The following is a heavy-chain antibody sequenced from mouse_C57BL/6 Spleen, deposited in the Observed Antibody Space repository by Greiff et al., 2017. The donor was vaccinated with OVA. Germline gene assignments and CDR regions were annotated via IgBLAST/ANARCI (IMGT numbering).Heavy chain of an antibody. Sequence: QVHVKQPGAELVMPGASVKLSCKASGYTFTSYWMHWVKQRPGQGLEWIGEIDPSDSYTNYNQKFKGKSTLTVDKSSSTAYMQLSSLTSEDSAVYYCAVYYGTNYAMDYWGQGTSVTVSS. J-gene: IGHJ4*01. V-gene: IGHV1-69*01. CDR3: AVYYGTNYAMDY. D-gene: IGHD2-1*01. CDR2: IDPSDSYT. CDR1: GYTFTSYW.